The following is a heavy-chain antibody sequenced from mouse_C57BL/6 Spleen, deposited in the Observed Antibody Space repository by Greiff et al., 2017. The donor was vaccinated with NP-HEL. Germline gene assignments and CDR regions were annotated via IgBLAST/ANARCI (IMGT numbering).Heavy chain of an antibody. CDR1: GFTFSSYG. CDR3: ASSNLYDFDY. CDR2: ISSGGSYT. V-gene: IGHV5-6*01. Sequence: EVMLVESGGDLVKPGGSLKLSCAASGFTFSSYGMSWVRQTPDKRLEWVATISSGGSYTYYPDSVKGRFTISRDNAKNTLYLQMSSLKSEDTAMYYCASSNLYDFDYWGQGTTLTFSS. D-gene: IGHD2-5*01. J-gene: IGHJ2*01.